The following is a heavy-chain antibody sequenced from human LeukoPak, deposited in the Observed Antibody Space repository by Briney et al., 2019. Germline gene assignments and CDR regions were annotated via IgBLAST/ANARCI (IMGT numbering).Heavy chain of an antibody. CDR3: ASLYDSSGYLVGRAFDI. D-gene: IGHD3-22*01. Sequence: GESLKISCKDSGYNFTNYWIGWVRQLPGKGLEWMGIIYPGDSDTRYSPSFRGQVTISADKSISTAYLQWSSLKASDTAMYYCASLYDSSGYLVGRAFDIWGQGTMVTVSS. CDR2: IYPGDSDT. CDR1: GYNFTNYW. J-gene: IGHJ3*02. V-gene: IGHV5-51*01.